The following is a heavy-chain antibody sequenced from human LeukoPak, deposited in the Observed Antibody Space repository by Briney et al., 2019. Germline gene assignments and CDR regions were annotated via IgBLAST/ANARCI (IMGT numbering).Heavy chain of an antibody. Sequence: SETLSLTCTVSGGSISSYYWTWIRQPPGKGLEWIGYIYNSGSTSYNPSLKSRVTISVDTTKNQFSLRLSSVTAADTAVYYCARSVPSLDYMFDSWGQGTLVTVSS. D-gene: IGHD4-11*01. CDR2: IYNSGST. CDR3: ARSVPSLDYMFDS. J-gene: IGHJ4*02. CDR1: GGSISSYY. V-gene: IGHV4-59*08.